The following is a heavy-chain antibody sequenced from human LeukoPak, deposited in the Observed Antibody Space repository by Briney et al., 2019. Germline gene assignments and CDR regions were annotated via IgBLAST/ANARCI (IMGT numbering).Heavy chain of an antibody. CDR1: GFTFSSYA. J-gene: IGHJ4*02. Sequence: GGSLRLSCAAPGFTFSSYAMHWVRQAPGKGLEWVAVISYDGSNKYYADSVKGRFTISRDNSKNTLYLQMNSLRAEDTAMYYCARPMYYYDTSGPDYWGQGTLVTVSS. CDR3: ARPMYYYDTSGPDY. D-gene: IGHD3-22*01. V-gene: IGHV3-30-3*01. CDR2: ISYDGSNK.